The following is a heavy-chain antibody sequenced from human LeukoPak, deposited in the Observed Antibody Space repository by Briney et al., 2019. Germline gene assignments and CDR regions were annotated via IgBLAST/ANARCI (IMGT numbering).Heavy chain of an antibody. Sequence: SETLSLTCTVSGGSINSYYWSWIRQPPGKGLEWIGNIYYSGSTNYNPSLKSRVTISVDTSKNQFSLKLSSVTAADTAVYYCASESGTTGVYFDSWGQGTLVTVSS. CDR3: ASESGTTGVYFDS. V-gene: IGHV4-59*01. CDR1: GGSINSYY. J-gene: IGHJ4*02. D-gene: IGHD1-26*01. CDR2: IYYSGST.